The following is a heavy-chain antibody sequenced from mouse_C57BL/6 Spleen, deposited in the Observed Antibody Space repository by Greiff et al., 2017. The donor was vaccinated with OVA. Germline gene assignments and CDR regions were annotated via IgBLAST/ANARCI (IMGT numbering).Heavy chain of an antibody. CDR2: IYPRDGST. CDR1: GYTFTDHT. D-gene: IGHD2-3*01. J-gene: IGHJ4*01. V-gene: IGHV1-78*01. CDR3: ARMPLYPYYAMDY. Sequence: VKVVESDAELVKPGASVKISCKVSGYTFTDHTIHWMKQRPEQGLEWIGYIYPRDGSTKYNEKFKGKATLTADKSSSTAYMQLNSLTSEDSAVYFCARMPLYPYYAMDYWGQGTSVTVSS.